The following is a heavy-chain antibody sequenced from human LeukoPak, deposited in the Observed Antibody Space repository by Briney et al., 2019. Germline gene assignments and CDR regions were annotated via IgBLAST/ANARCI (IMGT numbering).Heavy chain of an antibody. D-gene: IGHD4-23*01. CDR2: IYSGGST. Sequence: GGSLTLSCAASGFTLSSNYMSWVRQAPGEGLEWVSVIYSGGSTYYPDSVKGRFTITRDNAKNSLYLQINTPRAEDTAVYYCARDKYGGTNAYGGQGPLSTASS. J-gene: IGHJ4*02. V-gene: IGHV3-53*01. CDR1: GFTLSSNY. CDR3: ARDKYGGTNAY.